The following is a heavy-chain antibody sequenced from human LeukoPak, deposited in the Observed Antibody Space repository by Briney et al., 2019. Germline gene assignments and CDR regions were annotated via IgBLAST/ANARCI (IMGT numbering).Heavy chain of an antibody. CDR1: RGSLSNYY. CDR2: VSYSGST. V-gene: IGHV4-59*01. CDR3: ATEGVSYDSGTFYKTFDI. J-gene: IGHJ3*02. D-gene: IGHD3-10*01. Sequence: SETLSLTCTVSRGSLSNYYWSWIRQPPGKGLEWIGYVSYSGSTNYNPSLKSRVTISLDTTKSQFSLRLSSVTAADTAVYYCATEGVSYDSGTFYKTFDIWGRGTMVTVFS.